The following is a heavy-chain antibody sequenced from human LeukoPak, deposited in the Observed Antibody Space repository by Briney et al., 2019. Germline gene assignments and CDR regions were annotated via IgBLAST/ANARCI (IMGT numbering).Heavy chain of an antibody. CDR3: ARAVGVDIAMDV. D-gene: IGHD5-12*01. V-gene: IGHV1-46*01. CDR2: INPSGGST. CDR1: GYTFTSYY. Sequence: ASVKVSCKASGYTFTSYYMHWVGQAPGQGLEWMGIINPSGGSTSYAQKFQGRVTMTRDMSTSTVYMELSSLRSEDTAVYYCARAVGVDIAMDVWGKGTTVTVSS. J-gene: IGHJ6*03.